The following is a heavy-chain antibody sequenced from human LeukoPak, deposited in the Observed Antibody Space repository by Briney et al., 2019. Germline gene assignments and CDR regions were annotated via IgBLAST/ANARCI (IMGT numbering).Heavy chain of an antibody. CDR1: GFTFSSYW. CDR2: INSDGSST. J-gene: IGHJ4*02. V-gene: IGHV3-74*01. D-gene: IGHD1-26*01. CDR3: ARDRNTGSSYENLFEY. Sequence: GGSRRLSCAASGFTFSSYWMHWVRQAPGKGLVWVSLINSDGSSTSYADSVKGRFTISRDNAKNTLYLQMNSLRAEDTSVYYCARDRNTGSSYENLFEYWGQGSLVTVSS.